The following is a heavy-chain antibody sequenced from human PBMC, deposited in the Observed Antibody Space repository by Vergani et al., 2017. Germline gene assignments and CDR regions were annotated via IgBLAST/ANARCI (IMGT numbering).Heavy chain of an antibody. CDR2: IKSTFDRGTT. D-gene: IGHD2-21*01. J-gene: IGHJ6*02. V-gene: IGHV3-15*02. CDR1: GFSFRNAW. CDR3: TTDPRSCGDGACYWLRVHHYYVMDV. Sequence: EVQLVESGGAIVKPGGSLRLSCVASGFSFRNAWMNWVRRTPGKGLEWVGRIKSTFDRGTTDYAAAVKGRFTISRDDSKNTQFLQMNGLKTEDISVYYLTTDPRSCGDGACYWLRVHHYYVMDVWGQGTTVTVSS.